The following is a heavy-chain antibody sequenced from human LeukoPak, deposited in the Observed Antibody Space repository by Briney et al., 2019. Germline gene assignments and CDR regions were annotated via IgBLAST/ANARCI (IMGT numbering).Heavy chain of an antibody. J-gene: IGHJ4*03. V-gene: IGHV3-66*01. Sequence: GGSLRLSCVVSGFTVSSNFMSWVRQAPGKGPEWVSVIYTSGITYYADSVRGRFTISRDNSKNTLYLQMDSLTAEDTAVYYCAREDAGGTYSFDYWGQGTTVTVSS. CDR1: GFTVSSNF. CDR2: IYTSGIT. CDR3: AREDAGGTYSFDY. D-gene: IGHD1-26*01.